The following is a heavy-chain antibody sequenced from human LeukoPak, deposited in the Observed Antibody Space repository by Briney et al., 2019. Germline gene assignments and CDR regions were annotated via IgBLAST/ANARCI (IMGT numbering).Heavy chain of an antibody. J-gene: IGHJ5*02. D-gene: IGHD3-16*01. CDR3: AKDDNYIRFLS. CDR2: ITGSGGNR. Sequence: GFLRLSCAASGFTFSSHGMNWVRQAPGKGLEWVSGITGSGGNRYYADSVKGRFTISRDNSKNTLYLQMNSLRAEDTAVYYCAKDDNYIRFLSWGQGTLVTVSS. V-gene: IGHV3-23*01. CDR1: GFTFSSHG.